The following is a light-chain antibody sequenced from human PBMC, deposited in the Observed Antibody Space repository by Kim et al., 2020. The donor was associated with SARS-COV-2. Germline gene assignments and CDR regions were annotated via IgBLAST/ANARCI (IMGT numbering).Light chain of an antibody. J-gene: IGLJ1*01. CDR1: SSDVGGYNH. CDR2: DVS. CDR3: SSYTSSSTYV. Sequence: QSALTQPASVSGSPGQSITISCTGTSSDVGGYNHFSWYQQHPGKAPKLMIYDVSKRPSGVSNRFSGSKSGNTASLTISELQAEDEADYYCSSYTSSSTYVFGTGTNVT. V-gene: IGLV2-14*01.